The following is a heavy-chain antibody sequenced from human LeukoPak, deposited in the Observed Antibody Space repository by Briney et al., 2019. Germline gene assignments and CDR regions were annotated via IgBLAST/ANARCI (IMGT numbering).Heavy chain of an antibody. CDR2: IYYSGTT. Sequence: GSLRLSCTASGFTFGDYAMSWFRQAPGKGLEYIGNIYYSGTTYHNPSLKSRVTISLDTSKNQFSLKLTSVTAADTALYYCTRVGERETGGRLFDYWGQGTLVIVSS. J-gene: IGHJ4*02. CDR1: GFTFGDYA. CDR3: TRVGERETGGRLFDY. V-gene: IGHV4-59*12. D-gene: IGHD3-10*01.